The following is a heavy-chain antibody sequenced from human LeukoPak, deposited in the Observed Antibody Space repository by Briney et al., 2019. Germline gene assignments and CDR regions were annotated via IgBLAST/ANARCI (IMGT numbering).Heavy chain of an antibody. CDR3: AAPLWFGESSFDY. Sequence: GGSLRLSCSASGFTFSSYAMHWVRQAPGKGLEWVAVISYDGSNKYYADSVKGRFTISRDNSKNTLYLQMNSLRAEDTAAYYCAAPLWFGESSFDYWGQGTLVTVSS. D-gene: IGHD3-10*01. J-gene: IGHJ4*02. CDR1: GFTFSSYA. V-gene: IGHV3-30-3*01. CDR2: ISYDGSNK.